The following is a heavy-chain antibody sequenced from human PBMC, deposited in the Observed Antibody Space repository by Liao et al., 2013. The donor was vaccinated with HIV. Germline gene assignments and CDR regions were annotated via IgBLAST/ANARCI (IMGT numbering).Heavy chain of an antibody. D-gene: IGHD2-21*02. CDR3: ARERDVGVTGDFRYFDL. V-gene: IGHV4-39*07. Sequence: QLQLQESGPGLVKPSETLSLICTVSGGSISSSSYYWGWIRQPPGKGLEWIGGIYTSGSSNYNPSLKSRVIMSLNMSKNQFSLKLTSVTAADTAVYYCARERDVGVTGDFRYFDLWGRGTLVTVSS. CDR2: IYTSGSS. CDR1: GGSISSSSYY. J-gene: IGHJ2*01.